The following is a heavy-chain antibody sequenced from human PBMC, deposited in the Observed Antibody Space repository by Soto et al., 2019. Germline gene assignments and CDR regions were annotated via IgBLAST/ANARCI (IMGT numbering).Heavy chain of an antibody. CDR2: INHSGST. D-gene: IGHD3-22*01. Sequence: ETLSLTCAVYGGSFSGYYWSWIRQPPGKGLEWIGEINHSGSTNYNPPLKSRVTISVDTSKNQLSLKLSSVTAADTAVYYCARGDRWLLDYYYGMGVWGQGTTVTVSS. CDR3: ARGDRWLLDYYYGMGV. V-gene: IGHV4-34*01. J-gene: IGHJ6*02. CDR1: GGSFSGYY.